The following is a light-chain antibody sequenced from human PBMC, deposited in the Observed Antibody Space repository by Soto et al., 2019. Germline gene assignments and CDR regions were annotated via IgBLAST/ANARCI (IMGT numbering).Light chain of an antibody. J-gene: IGKJ2*02. Sequence: DIEMTQSPPSLSASVGARVTITCRASQSIGSYLNRYRQELGRAPKLLIYATNILQSGVPSRFSGGGSGTDFTLTITNLQLADFATYYCQQSYSAPRTFGQGTKLEIK. CDR3: QQSYSAPRT. CDR1: QSIGSY. V-gene: IGKV1-39*01. CDR2: ATN.